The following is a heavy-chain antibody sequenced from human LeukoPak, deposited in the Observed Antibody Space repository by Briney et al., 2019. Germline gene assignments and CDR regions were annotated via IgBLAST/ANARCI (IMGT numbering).Heavy chain of an antibody. Sequence: ASVKVSCKASGYTFTSYGISWVRQAPGQGLEWMGWISAYNGNTNYAQKLQGRVTMTTDTSTSTAYMELRSLRSDDTAVYYCARSGIAAAGNPFNYYYGMDVWGQGTTVTVSS. CDR1: GYTFTSYG. J-gene: IGHJ6*02. CDR3: ARSGIAAAGNPFNYYYGMDV. V-gene: IGHV1-18*01. CDR2: ISAYNGNT. D-gene: IGHD6-13*01.